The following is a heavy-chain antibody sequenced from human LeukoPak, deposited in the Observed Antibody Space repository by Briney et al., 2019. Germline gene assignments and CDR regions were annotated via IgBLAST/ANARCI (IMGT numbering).Heavy chain of an antibody. Sequence: PGGSLRLSCAASGFTFSSYSMNWVRQAPGKGLEWVSSISSSSSYIYYADSVKGRFTISRDNAKNSLYLQMNSLRAEDTAVYYCARENYYGSRSQYYFDYWGQGTLVTVSS. J-gene: IGHJ4*02. D-gene: IGHD3-10*01. CDR3: ARENYYGSRSQYYFDY. CDR1: GFTFSSYS. V-gene: IGHV3-21*01. CDR2: ISSSSSYI.